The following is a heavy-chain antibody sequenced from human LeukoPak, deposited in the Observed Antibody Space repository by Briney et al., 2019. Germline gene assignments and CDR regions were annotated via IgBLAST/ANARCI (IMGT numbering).Heavy chain of an antibody. V-gene: IGHV3-21*01. Sequence: GGSLRLSCAASGFTFSSYSMNWVRQAPGKGLEWASSISSSSSYIYYADSVKGRFTISRDNAKNSLYLQMNSLRAEDTAVYYCATLTLFSTFQEYYFDYWGQGTLVTVSS. D-gene: IGHD2-21*01. CDR3: ATLTLFSTFQEYYFDY. CDR1: GFTFSSYS. J-gene: IGHJ4*02. CDR2: ISSSSSYI.